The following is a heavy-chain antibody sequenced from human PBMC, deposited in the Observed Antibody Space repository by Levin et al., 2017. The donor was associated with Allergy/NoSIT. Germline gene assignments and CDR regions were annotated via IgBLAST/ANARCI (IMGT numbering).Heavy chain of an antibody. D-gene: IGHD6-19*01. Sequence: GGSLRLSCAASGFTFSNYGMHWVRQAPGKGLEWVAFIFYDGSNKYYADSVRGRFTISRDNSKNTVYLQMNGLRAEDTAVYYCARGSLTVAGTFDPWGQGTLVTVSS. CDR1: GFTFSNYG. J-gene: IGHJ5*02. CDR3: ARGSLTVAGTFDP. CDR2: IFYDGSNK. V-gene: IGHV3-33*01.